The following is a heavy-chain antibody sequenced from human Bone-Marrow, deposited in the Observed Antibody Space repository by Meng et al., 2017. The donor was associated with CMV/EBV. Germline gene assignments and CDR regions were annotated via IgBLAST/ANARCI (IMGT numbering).Heavy chain of an antibody. J-gene: IGHJ3*02. CDR1: GFTFDDYA. Sequence: SLKISCAASGFTFDDYAMHWVRQAPGKGLEWVSGISWNSGSIGYADSVKGRFTISRDNAKNSLYLQMNSLRAEDTALYYCAKDHYYDILTGSMNAFDIWGQWKMV. D-gene: IGHD3-9*01. CDR3: AKDHYYDILTGSMNAFDI. V-gene: IGHV3-9*01. CDR2: ISWNSGSI.